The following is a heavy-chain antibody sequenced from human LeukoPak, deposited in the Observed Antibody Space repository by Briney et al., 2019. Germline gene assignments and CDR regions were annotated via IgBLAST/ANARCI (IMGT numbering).Heavy chain of an antibody. CDR3: AKPSESSGPTPDAFDI. V-gene: IGHV3-30*18. D-gene: IGHD3-22*01. Sequence: GGSLRLSCAASGFTFSSYGMHWVRQAPGKGLEWVAVVSYDGSNKYYADSVKGRFTISRDNSKNTLYLQMNSLRAEDTAVYYCAKPSESSGPTPDAFDIWGQGTMVTVSS. J-gene: IGHJ3*02. CDR1: GFTFSSYG. CDR2: VSYDGSNK.